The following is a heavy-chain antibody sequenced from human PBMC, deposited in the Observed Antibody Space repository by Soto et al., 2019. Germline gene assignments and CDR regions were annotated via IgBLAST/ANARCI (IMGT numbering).Heavy chain of an antibody. CDR2: IYYSGST. Sequence: SETLSLTCTVSVVSISSGDYYCSWIRQPPWKGLEWIGYIYYSGSTYYNPSLKSRLTISVDTSKNLFSLKLSSVTAADTAVYYCARVNYDSSGYYYGMHVLGQGTTVPVS. D-gene: IGHD3-22*01. CDR3: ARVNYDSSGYYYGMHV. V-gene: IGHV4-30-4*01. J-gene: IGHJ6*02. CDR1: VVSISSGDYY.